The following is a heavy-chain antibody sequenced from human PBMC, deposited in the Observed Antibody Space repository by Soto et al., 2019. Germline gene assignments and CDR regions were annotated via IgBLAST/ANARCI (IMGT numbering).Heavy chain of an antibody. CDR1: GYTFTSYY. D-gene: IGHD6-19*01. V-gene: IGHV1-46*03. CDR2: INPSGGST. Sequence: GASVKVSCKASGYTFTSYYMHWVRQAPGQGLEWMGIINPSGGSTSYAQKFKGRVTMTRDTSTSTVYMELSSLRSEDTAVYYCARITAQGIAVAGKLPNDYWGQGTLVTVSS. J-gene: IGHJ4*02. CDR3: ARITAQGIAVAGKLPNDY.